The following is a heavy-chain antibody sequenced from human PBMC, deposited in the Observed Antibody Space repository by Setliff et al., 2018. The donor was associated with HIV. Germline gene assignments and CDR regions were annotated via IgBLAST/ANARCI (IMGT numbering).Heavy chain of an antibody. J-gene: IGHJ3*02. D-gene: IGHD1-1*01. CDR1: GASITSGSYY. Sequence: SETLSLTCNVSGASITSGSYYWSWIRRPAGKGLEWIGHIYSRGPTNYNPSLRSRVIISVDTSKNQFSLKLLSVTAADTAVYYCRVWILRDTSDIWGQGTVVTVSS. V-gene: IGHV4-61*09. CDR2: IYSRGPT. CDR3: RVWILRDTSDI.